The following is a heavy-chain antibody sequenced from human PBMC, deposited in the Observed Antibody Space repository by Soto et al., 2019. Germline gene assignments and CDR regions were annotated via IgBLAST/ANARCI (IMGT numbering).Heavy chain of an antibody. CDR1: GFTLSMSA. D-gene: IGHD3-16*02. CDR2: IIDSGDRT. V-gene: IGHV3-23*01. CDR3: AKDRGIIVKAGDAFDV. J-gene: IGHJ3*01. Sequence: EVQLMESGGGLVQPGGSLRLSCASSGFTLSMSAVNWVRQAPGKGLEWVSYIIDSGDRTYYADSVKGRFTISRDRSKNTVSLQMDSLRAEDTAVYYCAKDRGIIVKAGDAFDVWGQGTKVTVSS.